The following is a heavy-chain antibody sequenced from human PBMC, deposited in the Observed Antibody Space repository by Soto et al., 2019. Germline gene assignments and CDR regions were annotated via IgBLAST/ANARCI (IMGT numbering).Heavy chain of an antibody. CDR3: VKDPISPPPTATATYGMDX. Sequence: PGGSLRLSFAASGFTFSSYAMSWVRQAPGKGLEWVSSISCSAVSTYYAYSVKGRFTISRDNSNSTLYLQMNSLRADDTAVYYCVKDPISPPPTATATYGMDXWGQGTTVTVS. CDR1: GFTFSSYA. D-gene: IGHD5-18*01. V-gene: IGHV3-23*01. CDR2: ISCSAVST. J-gene: IGHJ6*02.